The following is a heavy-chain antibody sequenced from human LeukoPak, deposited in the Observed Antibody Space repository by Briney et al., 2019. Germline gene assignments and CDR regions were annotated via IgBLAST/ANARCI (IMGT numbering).Heavy chain of an antibody. CDR3: TRLLEKVNLAEGNEGLFDS. D-gene: IGHD1-1*01. Sequence: GGSLRLSCAASGFTFSGSAIHWVRQASGKGLEWVGRIRSKANSYATAYAESVKGRFTMPRDDSNNTAYLQMNSLKTEDTAVYYCTRLLEKVNLAEGNEGLFDSWGQGTLVTVSS. V-gene: IGHV3-73*01. J-gene: IGHJ4*02. CDR2: IRSKANSYAT. CDR1: GFTFSGSA.